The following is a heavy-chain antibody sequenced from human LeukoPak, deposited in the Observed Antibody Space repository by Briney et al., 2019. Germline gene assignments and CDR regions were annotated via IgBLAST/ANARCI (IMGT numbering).Heavy chain of an antibody. CDR3: ARDLAGPPQEAFDI. J-gene: IGHJ3*02. CDR1: GFTFSSNW. V-gene: IGHV3-7*01. Sequence: GGSLRLSCTASGFTFSSNWMNWVRQAPGKGLEWVANIKKDGSERYYVDSVKGRFTISRDNTKKSLYLQMNTLRAEDTAVYYCARDLAGPPQEAFDIWGQGTMVTLSS. CDR2: IKKDGSER.